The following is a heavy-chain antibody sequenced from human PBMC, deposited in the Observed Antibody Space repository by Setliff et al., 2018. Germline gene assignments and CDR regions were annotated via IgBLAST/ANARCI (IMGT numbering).Heavy chain of an antibody. CDR1: GGSVRSHY. CDR3: ARDASASDGRNAFDI. J-gene: IGHJ3*02. CDR2: IFYSGDT. V-gene: IGHV4-59*02. D-gene: IGHD1-26*01. Sequence: SETLSLTCTVSGGSVRSHYWSWIRHSPGKGLEWIGFIFYSGDTKSNPSLKSRVTMSVDTSKNQFSLQLSSVTAADTAVYYCARDASASDGRNAFDIWGQGTMVTVSS.